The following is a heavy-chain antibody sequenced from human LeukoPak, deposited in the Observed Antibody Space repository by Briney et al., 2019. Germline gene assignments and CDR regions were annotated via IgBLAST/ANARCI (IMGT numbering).Heavy chain of an antibody. CDR2: ISNSGSSI. Sequence: GGSLRLSCAASGFTFSSYSMNWVRQAPGKGLEWVSSISNSGSSIYYADSVKGRFTISRDNAKNSLYLQMNSLRAEDTAVYYCAKSFWWFGEFSPFDYWGQGTLLTVSS. V-gene: IGHV3-21*01. J-gene: IGHJ4*02. D-gene: IGHD3-10*01. CDR1: GFTFSSYS. CDR3: AKSFWWFGEFSPFDY.